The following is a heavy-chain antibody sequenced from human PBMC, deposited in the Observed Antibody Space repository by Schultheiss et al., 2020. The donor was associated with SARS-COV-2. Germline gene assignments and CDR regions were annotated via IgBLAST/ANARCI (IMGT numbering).Heavy chain of an antibody. V-gene: IGHV4-34*01. CDR1: GGSFSGYY. Sequence: SETLSLTCAVYGGSFSGYYWSWIRQPPGKGLEWIGEINHSGSTYYNPSLKSRVTISVDTSKNQFSLKLSSVTAADTAVYYCARAYSEFDYWGQGTLVTVSS. D-gene: IGHD1-14*01. CDR2: INHSGST. J-gene: IGHJ4*02. CDR3: ARAYSEFDY.